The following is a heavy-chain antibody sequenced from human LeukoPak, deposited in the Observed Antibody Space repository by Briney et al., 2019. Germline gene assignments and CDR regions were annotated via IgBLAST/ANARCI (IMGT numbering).Heavy chain of an antibody. Sequence: GGSLGLSCAASGFTFSSYVMSWVRQAPGKGLEWVSAVRDDGRSTYYADSVKGRFTISRDNSKNTLYLQMNSLRAEDTAVYFCAKADGYSGFDHFDYWGQGTLVTVSS. CDR2: VRDDGRST. D-gene: IGHD5-12*01. V-gene: IGHV3-23*01. CDR3: AKADGYSGFDHFDY. CDR1: GFTFSSYV. J-gene: IGHJ4*02.